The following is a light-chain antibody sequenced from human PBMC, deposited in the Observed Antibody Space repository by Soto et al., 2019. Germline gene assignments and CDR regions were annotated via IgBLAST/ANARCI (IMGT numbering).Light chain of an antibody. CDR2: DAS. Sequence: DIQMTQSPSTLSKSVGDRVTITCRASQSISSWLAWYQQKPGKAPKLLIYDASSLESGVPSRFSGSGSGTEFTLTISSLQPDDFATYYCQQHNSYSRTFGQGTKVDIK. V-gene: IGKV1-5*01. CDR3: QQHNSYSRT. J-gene: IGKJ1*01. CDR1: QSISSW.